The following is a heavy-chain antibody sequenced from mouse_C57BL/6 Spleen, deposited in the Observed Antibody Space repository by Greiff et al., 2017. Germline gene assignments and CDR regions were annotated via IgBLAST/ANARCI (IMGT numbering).Heavy chain of an antibody. V-gene: IGHV5-17*01. CDR1: GFTFSDYG. J-gene: IGHJ4*01. Sequence: DVMLVESGGGLVKPGGSLKLSCAASGFTFSDYGMHWVRQAPEKGLEWVAYISSGSSTIYYADTVKGRFTISRDNAKNTLFLQMTSLRSEDTAMYYCARPYDPCYAMDYWGQGTSVTVSS. D-gene: IGHD2-3*01. CDR2: ISSGSSTI. CDR3: ARPYDPCYAMDY.